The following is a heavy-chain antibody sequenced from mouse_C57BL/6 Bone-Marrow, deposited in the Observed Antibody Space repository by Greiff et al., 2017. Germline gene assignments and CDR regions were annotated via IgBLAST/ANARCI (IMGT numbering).Heavy chain of an antibody. Sequence: EVQVVESGGGLVKPGGSLKLSCAASGFTFSSYAMSWVRQTPEQRLEWVATISDGGSYTYYPDNVKGRFTISRDNAKNNLYLQMSHLKSEDTAMYYCARAYYSNPYAMDYWGQGTSVTVSS. CDR3: ARAYYSNPYAMDY. V-gene: IGHV5-4*01. CDR2: ISDGGSYT. CDR1: GFTFSSYA. J-gene: IGHJ4*01. D-gene: IGHD2-5*01.